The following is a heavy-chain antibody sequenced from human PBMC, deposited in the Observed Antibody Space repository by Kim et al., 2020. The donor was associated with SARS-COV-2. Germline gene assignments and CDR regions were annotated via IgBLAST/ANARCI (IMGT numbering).Heavy chain of an antibody. D-gene: IGHD3-22*01. CDR3: ASTGSGYTIDY. J-gene: IGHJ4*02. V-gene: IGHV4-4*02. Sequence: TNYNPSLKSRVTISVDKSKNQFSLKLSSVTAADTAVYYCASTGSGYTIDYWGQGTLVTVSS. CDR2: T.